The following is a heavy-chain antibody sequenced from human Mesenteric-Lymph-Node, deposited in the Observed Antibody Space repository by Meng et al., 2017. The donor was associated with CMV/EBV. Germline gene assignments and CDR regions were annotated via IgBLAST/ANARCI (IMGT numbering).Heavy chain of an antibody. CDR1: GGTFTDYT. J-gene: IGHJ3*02. Sequence: SVKVSCKASGGTFTDYTFTWVRQAPGQGLQWLGKIIPILDEANYAQHFHGRITFTADKLTTTVYMELRSLRSEDTAVYYCARADALDIWGQGTMVTVSS. CDR2: IIPILDEA. V-gene: IGHV1-69*08. CDR3: ARADALDI.